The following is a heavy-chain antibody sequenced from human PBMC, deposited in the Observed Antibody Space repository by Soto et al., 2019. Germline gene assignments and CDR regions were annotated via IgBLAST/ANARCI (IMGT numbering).Heavy chain of an antibody. CDR1: GYTFTSYS. J-gene: IGHJ4*02. CDR2: IYTSDSDT. D-gene: IGHD3-16*02. Sequence: GESLKISCKGSGYTFTSYSIGWVRQMPGKGLEWMGIIYTSDSDTRYSPSFQGQVTISVDRSISTAYLQWSSLKASDTAIYYCASAMKYSYCYLWGQGTLVTVSS. V-gene: IGHV5-51*01. CDR3: ASAMKYSYCYL.